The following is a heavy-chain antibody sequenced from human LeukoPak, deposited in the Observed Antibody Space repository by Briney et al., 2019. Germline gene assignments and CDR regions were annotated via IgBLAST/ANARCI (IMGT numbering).Heavy chain of an antibody. CDR3: ARDTDYGVYVGGWFDP. V-gene: IGHV3-30*02. CDR1: GFTFSSYG. Sequence: GGSLRLSCAASGFTFSSYGMHWVRQAPGKGLEWVAFIRYDGSNKYYADSVKGRFTISRDNSKNTLYLQMNSLRAEDTAVYYCARDTDYGVYVGGWFDPWGQGTLVTVSS. CDR2: IRYDGSNK. J-gene: IGHJ5*02. D-gene: IGHD4-17*01.